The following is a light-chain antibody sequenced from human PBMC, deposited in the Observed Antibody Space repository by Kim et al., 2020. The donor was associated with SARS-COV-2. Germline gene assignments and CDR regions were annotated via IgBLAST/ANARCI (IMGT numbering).Light chain of an antibody. J-gene: IGKJ4*01. CDR3: QQRSNWLT. CDR2: DAS. V-gene: IGKV3-11*01. CDR1: QSVSSS. Sequence: SLSPGKRATLSCRASQSVSSSLAWYQQRPGQPPRLLIYDASKRATGIPARFSGSGSGTDFTLTISSLEPEDFAVYYCQQRSNWLTFGGGTKVDIK.